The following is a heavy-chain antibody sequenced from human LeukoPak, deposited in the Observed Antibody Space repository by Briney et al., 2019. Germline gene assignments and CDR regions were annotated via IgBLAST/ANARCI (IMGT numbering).Heavy chain of an antibody. CDR2: IYYSGST. CDR1: GGSISSSSYY. J-gene: IGHJ4*02. V-gene: IGHV4-39*07. CDR3: ARRGAYTAMTWGY. Sequence: SETLSLTCTVSGGSISSSSYYWGWIRQPPGKGLEWIGSIYYSGSTYYNPSLKSRVTISVDTSKNQFSLKLSSVTAADTAVYYCARRGAYTAMTWGYWGQGTLVTVSS. D-gene: IGHD5-18*01.